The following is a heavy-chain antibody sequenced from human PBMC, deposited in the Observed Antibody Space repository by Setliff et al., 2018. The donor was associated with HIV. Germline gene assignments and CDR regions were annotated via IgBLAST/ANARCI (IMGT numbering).Heavy chain of an antibody. D-gene: IGHD6-13*01. CDR1: GGTFSSYV. CDR3: ARDFSGQQLVGGWFDP. CDR2: IIPIFGTA. J-gene: IGHJ5*02. V-gene: IGHV1-69*13. Sequence: SVKVSCKASGGTFSSYVISWVRQAPGQGLEWMEGIIPIFGTANYAQKFQGRVTITADESTSTAYMELSSLRSDDTAVYYCARDFSGQQLVGGWFDPWGQGTLVTVSS.